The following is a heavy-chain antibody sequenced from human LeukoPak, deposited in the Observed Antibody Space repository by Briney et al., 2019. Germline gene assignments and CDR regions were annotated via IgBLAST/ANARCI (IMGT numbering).Heavy chain of an antibody. Sequence: ASVKASCKASGYTFTSYGISCVRQAPAQGLEWMGWTSAYDGNTNYAQKLQGRVTITTDTSTSTAYMGLRSLRSDDTAVYYCARDLLRWVGDYWGQGTLVTVSS. V-gene: IGHV1-18*01. CDR2: TSAYDGNT. CDR3: ARDLLRWVGDY. J-gene: IGHJ4*02. D-gene: IGHD4-23*01. CDR1: GYTFTSYG.